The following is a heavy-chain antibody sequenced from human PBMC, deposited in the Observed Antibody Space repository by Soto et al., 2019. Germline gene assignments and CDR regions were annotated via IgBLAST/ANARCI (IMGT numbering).Heavy chain of an antibody. V-gene: IGHV4-61*01. Sequence: SETLSLTCTVSGGSVSSGSYYGSWIRQPPGKGLEWIGYIYYSGSTNYSPSLKSRVTISVDTSKNQFSLKLSSVTAADTAVYYCARDLGMATDYWGQGTLVTVSS. D-gene: IGHD3-16*01. CDR1: GGSVSSGSYY. J-gene: IGHJ4*02. CDR3: ARDLGMATDY. CDR2: IYYSGST.